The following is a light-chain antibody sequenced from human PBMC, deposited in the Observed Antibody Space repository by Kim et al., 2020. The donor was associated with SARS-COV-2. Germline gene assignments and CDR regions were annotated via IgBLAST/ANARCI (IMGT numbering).Light chain of an antibody. CDR3: QAWDSNTAWI. CDR2: QDK. J-gene: IGLJ2*01. Sequence: SPGQTASITCSGDQLGDKYVSWYQQKPGQSPVMIIFQDKKRPSGIPERFSGSNSGNTATLTISGTQAVDEADYYCQAWDSNTAWIFGGGTQLTVL. CDR1: QLGDKY. V-gene: IGLV3-1*01.